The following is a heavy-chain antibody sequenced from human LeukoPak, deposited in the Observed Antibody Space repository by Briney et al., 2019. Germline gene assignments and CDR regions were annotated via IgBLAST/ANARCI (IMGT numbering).Heavy chain of an antibody. V-gene: IGHV4-4*07. CDR3: VRDGANWEEPNDAFDI. Sequence: ETLSLTCRVSGAFIRFCFWSWVRQPRGKRTELNGRPYTTGTTNYNPSLKSRVTMSVDSSKNQFSLTLTSVTAADTAVYYCVRDGANWEEPNDAFDIWGQGTMVTVSS. CDR1: GAFIRFCF. CDR2: PYTTGTT. D-gene: IGHD1-26*01. J-gene: IGHJ3*02.